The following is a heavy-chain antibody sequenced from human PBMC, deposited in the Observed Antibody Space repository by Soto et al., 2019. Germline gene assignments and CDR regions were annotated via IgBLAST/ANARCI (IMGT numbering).Heavy chain of an antibody. CDR2: IWYDGSNK. V-gene: IGHV3-33*01. D-gene: IGHD3-10*01. CDR3: ARGGPVLLWFGEPSYDAFDI. Sequence: GGSLRLSCAASGFTFSSYGMHWVRQAPGKGLEWVAVIWYDGSNKYYADSVKGRFTISRDNSKNTLYLQMNSLRAEDTAVYYCARGGPVLLWFGEPSYDAFDIWGQGTTVIVSS. J-gene: IGHJ3*02. CDR1: GFTFSSYG.